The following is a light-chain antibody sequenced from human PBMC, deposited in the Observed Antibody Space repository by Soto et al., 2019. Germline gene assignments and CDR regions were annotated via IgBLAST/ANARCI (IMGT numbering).Light chain of an antibody. CDR3: QQYNNWPPLT. J-gene: IGKJ4*01. V-gene: IGKV3-15*01. CDR2: GAS. Sequence: EIVMTQSPATLSVSPGERATLSCRASQSVSSNLAWYQQKPGQAPRLLIYGASTRATGIPARFSGSGSGTECTLTISSLQSEYFAVYYCQQYNNWPPLTFGGGTKVEIK. CDR1: QSVSSN.